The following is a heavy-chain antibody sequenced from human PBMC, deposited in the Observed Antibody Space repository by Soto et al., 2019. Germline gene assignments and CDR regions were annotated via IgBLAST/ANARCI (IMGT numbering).Heavy chain of an antibody. CDR2: ISAYNGNT. Sequence: ASVTVSFQASGSTFTSYVIIWVRQAPGQGLEWMGWISAYNGNTNYAQKLQGRVTMTTDTSTSTAYMELRSLRSDDTAVYYCARVRYCSSTSRYPNYYGLDVWGQGTTVTVSS. CDR3: ARVRYCSSTSRYPNYYGLDV. CDR1: GSTFTSYV. V-gene: IGHV1-18*01. J-gene: IGHJ6*02. D-gene: IGHD2-2*01.